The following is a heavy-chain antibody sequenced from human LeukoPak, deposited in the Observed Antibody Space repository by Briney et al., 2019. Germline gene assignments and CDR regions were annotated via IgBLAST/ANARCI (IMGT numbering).Heavy chain of an antibody. CDR3: ARDGGSGGLGGMDV. J-gene: IGHJ6*02. CDR1: GFTFSGCE. Sequence: GGSLRLSCAISGFTFSGCELTWVRQAPGKGLEWISYISRSGNTIYYADSVKGRFTTSRDNAKNSLYLQMNSLRAEDTAIYYCARDGGSGGLGGMDVWGQGTTVTVSS. CDR2: ISRSGNTI. D-gene: IGHD6-19*01. V-gene: IGHV3-48*03.